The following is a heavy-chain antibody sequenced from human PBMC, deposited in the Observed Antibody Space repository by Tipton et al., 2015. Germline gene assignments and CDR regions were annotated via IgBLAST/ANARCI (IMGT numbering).Heavy chain of an antibody. CDR1: GYTFTSYD. CDR2: VNPHSGNT. V-gene: IGHV1-8*01. D-gene: IGHD1-7*01. Sequence: QVQLVQSGAEVKKPGASVKVSCKASGYTFTSYDINWVRQATGQGLEWMGWVNPHSGNTGYVQKFQGRVTMTTDTSTSTVYMELRSLRSDDTAVYYCARDGGWNYGEGGFDIWGQGTMVTVSS. CDR3: ARDGGWNYGEGGFDI. J-gene: IGHJ3*02.